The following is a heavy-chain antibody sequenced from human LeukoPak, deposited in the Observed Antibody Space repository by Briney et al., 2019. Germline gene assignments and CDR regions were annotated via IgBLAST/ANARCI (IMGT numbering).Heavy chain of an antibody. J-gene: IGHJ4*02. V-gene: IGHV3-23*01. CDR3: AKDVDSSGYYLSFDC. CDR2: ISGSGGNT. Sequence: PGGSLRLSCAASGFTFSSYAMSWVRQAPGKGLEWVSAISGSGGNTYYADSVRGRFTLSRDNSKNTLYLQMNSLRAEDTAVYYCAKDVDSSGYYLSFDCWGQGTLVTVSS. D-gene: IGHD3-22*01. CDR1: GFTFSSYA.